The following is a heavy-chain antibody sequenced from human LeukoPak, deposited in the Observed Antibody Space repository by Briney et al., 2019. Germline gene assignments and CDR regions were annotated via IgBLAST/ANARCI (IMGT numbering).Heavy chain of an antibody. D-gene: IGHD3-16*01. J-gene: IGHJ2*01. V-gene: IGHV3-74*01. CDR2: IKFDGSLA. CDR1: GLTFNTYW. Sequence: GRSLRLSCGASGLTFNTYWIHWVRQAPGKGLVWVSQIKFDGSLASYADSVKGRFTISRDNTKNTLYLQMNSLRSEDTGVYYCVTGHYDSRMYFDLWGRGTLVIVSS. CDR3: VTGHYDSRMYFDL.